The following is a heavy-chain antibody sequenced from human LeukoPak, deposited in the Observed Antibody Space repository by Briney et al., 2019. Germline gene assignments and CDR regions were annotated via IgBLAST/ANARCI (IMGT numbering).Heavy chain of an antibody. J-gene: IGHJ2*01. CDR2: FNPNSGGT. D-gene: IGHD3-10*01. CDR1: EYTFTGYY. CDR3: ARERTYYYFDL. Sequence: GASVKVSCKASEYTFTGYYLHWVRQAPGQGHEWMGRFNPNSGGTEYEQKFQGRVTMTRDTSISTAYMELSSLRSDDTAVYYCARERTYYYFDLWGRGTLVTVSS. V-gene: IGHV1-2*06.